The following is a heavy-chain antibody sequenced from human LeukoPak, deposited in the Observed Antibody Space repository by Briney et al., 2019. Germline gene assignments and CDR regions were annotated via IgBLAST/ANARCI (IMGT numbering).Heavy chain of an antibody. CDR2: FSDDEGRT. J-gene: IGHJ6*02. V-gene: IGHV3-74*01. CDR3: ARDYFYGLDV. Sequence: QPGGSLRLSCEVSGFTFSSYWIHWVRQAPGKGLVWVSRFSDDEGRTVYADSVKGRFTISKDNAKSTLYLQMNSLRAEDTAAYYCARDYFYGLDVWGQGTTVTVSS. CDR1: GFTFSSYW.